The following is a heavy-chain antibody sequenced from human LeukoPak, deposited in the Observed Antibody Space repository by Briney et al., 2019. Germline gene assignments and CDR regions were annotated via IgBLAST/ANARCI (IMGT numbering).Heavy chain of an antibody. CDR1: GYTFTTYA. V-gene: IGHV7-4-1*02. Sequence: ASVKVSCKASGYTFTTYAMNWVRQAPGQGLEWMVWINTNTGNPTYAQGFTGRFVFSLDTSVSTAYLQVSSLKAEDTAVYYCARDETDLRVGYWGQGTLVTVSS. CDR3: ARDETDLRVGY. D-gene: IGHD3-3*01. J-gene: IGHJ4*02. CDR2: INTNTGNP.